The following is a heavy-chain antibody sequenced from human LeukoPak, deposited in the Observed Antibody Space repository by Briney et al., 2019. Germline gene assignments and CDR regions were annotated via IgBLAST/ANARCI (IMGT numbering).Heavy chain of an antibody. CDR3: TRDDPQWREHDY. Sequence: ASVKVSCKASGYTFSSYGISWVRQAPGQGLEWLGWISGYNGNTNFAQKFQGRVTITTDTSTSTAYMELRSLRSDDTAVYYCTRDDPQWREHDYWGRGTLVTVSS. V-gene: IGHV1-18*01. CDR1: GYTFSSYG. CDR2: ISGYNGNT. J-gene: IGHJ4*02. D-gene: IGHD6-19*01.